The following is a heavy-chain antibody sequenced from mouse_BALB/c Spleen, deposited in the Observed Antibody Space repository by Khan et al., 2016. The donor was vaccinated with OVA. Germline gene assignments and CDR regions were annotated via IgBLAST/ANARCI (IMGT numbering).Heavy chain of an antibody. CDR2: IYPFNDDT. D-gene: IGHD2-14*01. Sequence: VQLQQSGPELVKPGASVKMSCEASGYTFTSYVIHWVKQKPGQGLEWIGYIYPFNDDTKYNEKFKGKATLTSDTSSSTAYMELRSLTSEDSAVYYCAKNYRYDVYFDYWGQGTTRTVSS. V-gene: IGHV1S136*01. CDR1: GYTFTSYV. J-gene: IGHJ2*01. CDR3: AKNYRYDVYFDY.